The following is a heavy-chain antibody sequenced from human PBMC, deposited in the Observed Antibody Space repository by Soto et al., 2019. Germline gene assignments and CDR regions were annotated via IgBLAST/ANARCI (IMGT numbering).Heavy chain of an antibody. D-gene: IGHD4-4*01. CDR1: GSSFSSYS. CDR3: ARDEGVPINYRFDY. V-gene: IGHV3-7*03. J-gene: IGHJ4*02. Sequence: GGSLRLSCAASGSSFSSYSMSWIRQAPGKGLEWLAHIHENGHFKFYVDSVKGRFTISRDDALNSLYLQMNSLRAEDTAMYYCARDEGVPINYRFDYWGQGTLVTVS. CDR2: IHENGHFK.